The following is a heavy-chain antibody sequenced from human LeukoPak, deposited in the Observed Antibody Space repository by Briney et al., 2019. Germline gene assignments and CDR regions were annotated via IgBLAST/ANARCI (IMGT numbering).Heavy chain of an antibody. CDR1: GYSFTTYD. J-gene: IGHJ4*02. V-gene: IGHV1-8*01. D-gene: IGHD3-22*01. CDR3: AGGPPEDTSSGY. Sequence: ASVKVSCKASGYSFTTYDINWVRQAPGQGPEWMGWMRPKKSDTGYARKFQDRVTLTWNISTDTAYMELNSLTAEDTAVYFCAGGPPEDTSSGYWGQGTLVTVSS. CDR2: MRPKKSDT.